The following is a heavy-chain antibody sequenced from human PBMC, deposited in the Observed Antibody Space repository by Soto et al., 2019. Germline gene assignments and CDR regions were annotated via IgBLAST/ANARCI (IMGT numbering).Heavy chain of an antibody. CDR2: ISSSSSYI. CDR1: GFTFSSYS. Sequence: GGSLRLSCAASGFTFSSYSMNWVRQAPGKGLEWVSSISSSSSYIYYADSVKGRFTISRDNAKNSLYLQMNSLRAEDTAVYYCARGTFNGVCCFDYWGQGTLVTVSS. CDR3: ARGTFNGVCCFDY. V-gene: IGHV3-21*01. D-gene: IGHD2-8*01. J-gene: IGHJ4*02.